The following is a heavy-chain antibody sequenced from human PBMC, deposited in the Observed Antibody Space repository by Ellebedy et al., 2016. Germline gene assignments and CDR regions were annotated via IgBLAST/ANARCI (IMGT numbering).Heavy chain of an antibody. CDR3: VRETSV. CDR2: IGDSAETT. V-gene: IGHV3-23*01. J-gene: IGHJ4*02. Sequence: GESLKISXAASGFTFSNYVMSWVRQSPGKGLEWVSVIGDSAETTFHADSVKGRFTISRDNSKNTLYLQMNSLRAEDTAIYYCVRETSVWGQGTLVTVSS. CDR1: GFTFSNYV.